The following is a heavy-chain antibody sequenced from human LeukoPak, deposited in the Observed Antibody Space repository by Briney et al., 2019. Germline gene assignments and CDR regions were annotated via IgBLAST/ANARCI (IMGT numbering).Heavy chain of an antibody. Sequence: GGSLRLSCAASGFTFSSYSMNWVRQAPGKGLEWVSSISSSSSYIYYADSVKGRFIISRDNAKNSLYLQMNSLRAEDTAVYYCARGGPGNLDYWGQGTLVTVSS. CDR3: ARGGPGNLDY. CDR1: GFTFSSYS. CDR2: ISSSSSYI. V-gene: IGHV3-21*01. J-gene: IGHJ4*02.